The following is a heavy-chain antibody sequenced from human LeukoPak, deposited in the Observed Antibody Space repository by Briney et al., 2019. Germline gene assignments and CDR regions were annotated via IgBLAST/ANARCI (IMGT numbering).Heavy chain of an antibody. D-gene: IGHD6-6*01. CDR1: GGSISSYY. Sequence: SETLSLTCTVSGGSISSYYWNWIRQPPGKGLEWIGYIYYSGSTNYHPSLKSRVTTLVDTSKNQSSLRLSSVTAADTAVYYCAREYSSSSGRRAFDFWGQGTMVTVSS. CDR2: IYYSGST. J-gene: IGHJ3*01. CDR3: AREYSSSSGRRAFDF. V-gene: IGHV4-59*08.